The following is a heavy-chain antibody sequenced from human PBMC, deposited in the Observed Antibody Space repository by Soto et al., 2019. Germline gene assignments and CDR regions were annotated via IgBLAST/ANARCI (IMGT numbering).Heavy chain of an antibody. CDR2: ISYDGSNK. V-gene: IGHV3-30-3*01. J-gene: IGHJ6*02. D-gene: IGHD5-12*01. CDR3: AREQSDIVATMMVDTGSGVLSNCYNYGMDL. Sequence: QVQLVESGGGVVQPGRSLRLSCAASGFTFSSYAMHWVRRAPGKGLEWVAVISYDGSNKYYADSVKGRFTISRDNSKNTLYMQMNRLRAEDTAVYYCAREQSDIVATMMVDTGSGVLSNCYNYGMDLWGQGTTVTVSS. CDR1: GFTFSSYA.